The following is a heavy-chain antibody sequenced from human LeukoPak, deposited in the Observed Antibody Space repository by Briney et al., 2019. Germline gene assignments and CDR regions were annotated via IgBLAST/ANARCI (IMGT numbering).Heavy chain of an antibody. D-gene: IGHD3-22*01. CDR1: GGSISSYY. CDR3: ARSRPKTYYYDSSGYYYVGDAFDI. CDR2: INHSGST. V-gene: IGHV4-34*01. J-gene: IGHJ3*02. Sequence: NPSETLSLTCTVSGGSISSYYWSWIRQPPGKGLEWIGEINHSGSTNYNPSLKSRVTISVDTSKNQFSLKLSSVTAADTAVYYCARSRPKTYYYDSSGYYYVGDAFDIWGQGTMVTVSS.